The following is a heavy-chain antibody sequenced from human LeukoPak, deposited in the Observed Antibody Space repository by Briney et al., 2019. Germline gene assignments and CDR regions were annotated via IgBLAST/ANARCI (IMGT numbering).Heavy chain of an antibody. CDR1: GFTFSSYA. CDR2: ISGSGDST. Sequence: GGSLRLSCAASGFTFSSYAMTWVRQAPGKGLEWVSAISGSGDSTYYADSVKGRFTISRDNSKNTLYLQMSSLRAEDTAVYYCAKFPSAAISDWGQGTLVPVSS. CDR3: AKFPSAAISD. V-gene: IGHV3-23*01. D-gene: IGHD2-2*02. J-gene: IGHJ4*02.